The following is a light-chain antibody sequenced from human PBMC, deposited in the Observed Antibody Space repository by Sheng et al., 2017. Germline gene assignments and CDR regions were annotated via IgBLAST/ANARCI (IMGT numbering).Light chain of an antibody. Sequence: QSVLTQPPSVSGAPGQRVTISCTGSNSNIGTGYEVHWYQQVPGTAPKLLIYGNYIRPSGVPDRFSGSKSGTSASLAITGLQAEDEADYYCQSYDTSLRAAVFGGGTKLTVL. J-gene: IGLJ3*02. CDR3: QSYDTSLRAAV. CDR2: GNY. CDR1: NSNIGTGYE. V-gene: IGLV1-40*01.